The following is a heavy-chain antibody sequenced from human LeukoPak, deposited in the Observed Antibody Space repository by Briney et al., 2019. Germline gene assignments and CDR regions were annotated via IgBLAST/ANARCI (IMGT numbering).Heavy chain of an antibody. CDR1: GYIFTSYA. CDR2: INAGNGNT. V-gene: IGHV1-3*01. Sequence: ASVKVSCKASGYIFTSYAMHWVRQAPGQRLEWMGWINAGNGNTKYSQKFQGRVTITRDTSASTAYMELSSLRSEDTAVYYCARDLGSGWFDYWGQGTLVTVSS. D-gene: IGHD6-19*01. J-gene: IGHJ4*02. CDR3: ARDLGSGWFDY.